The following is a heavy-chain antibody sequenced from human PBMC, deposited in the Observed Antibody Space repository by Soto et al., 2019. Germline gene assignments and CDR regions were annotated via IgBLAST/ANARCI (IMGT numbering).Heavy chain of an antibody. CDR1: GCSICSGGYY. CDR2: IYYSGST. CDR3: ARERDSSSANPAFDI. D-gene: IGHD6-6*01. J-gene: IGHJ3*02. V-gene: IGHV4-31*03. Sequence: SETLSLTCTVSGCSICSGGYYWSWIRQHPGKGLEWIGYIYYSGSTYYNPSLKSRVTISVDTSKNQFSLKLSSVTAADTAVYYCARERDSSSANPAFDIWGQGTMVTVSS.